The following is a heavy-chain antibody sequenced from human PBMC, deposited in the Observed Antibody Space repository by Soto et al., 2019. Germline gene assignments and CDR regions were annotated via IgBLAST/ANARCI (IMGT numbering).Heavy chain of an antibody. D-gene: IGHD4-17*01. CDR2: MNPNSGNT. CDR1: GYTFTSYD. J-gene: IGHJ4*02. Sequence: QVQLVQSGAEVKKPGASVKVSCKASGYTFTSYDINWVRQATGQGLEWMGWMNPNSGNTGYAQKFQGRVTMTRNTSISTAYMELSSLRSEDTAVYYCARTTVTTLGRRVACDYWGQGTLVTVSS. CDR3: ARTTVTTLGRRVACDY. V-gene: IGHV1-8*01.